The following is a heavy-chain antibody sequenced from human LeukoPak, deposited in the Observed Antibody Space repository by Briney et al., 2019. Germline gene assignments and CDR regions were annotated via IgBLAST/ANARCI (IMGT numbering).Heavy chain of an antibody. D-gene: IGHD2-8*01. CDR1: EFTFSNYN. CDR2: ISSSSSYK. J-gene: IGHJ6*03. V-gene: IGHV3-21*01. Sequence: GGSLRLSCAASEFTFSNYNMDWVRQAPGKGLEWLSSISSSSSYKYYADSVKGRFSISRDSSKNILYLQLNSLRAEDTAVYYCAKDRCSNGIGCYYYYMDVWGKGTTVTISS. CDR3: AKDRCSNGIGCYYYYMDV.